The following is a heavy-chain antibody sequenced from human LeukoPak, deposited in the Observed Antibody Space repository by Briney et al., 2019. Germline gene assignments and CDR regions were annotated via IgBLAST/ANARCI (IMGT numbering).Heavy chain of an antibody. V-gene: IGHV3-23*01. CDR2: ISGSGGST. CDR3: AKDHRDYYYYYMDV. J-gene: IGHJ6*03. CDR1: GFTFSSYA. Sequence: GGSLRLSCAASGFTFSSYAISWVRQAPGKGLEWVSAISGSGGSTYYADSVKGRFTISRDNSKNTLYLQMNSLRAEDTAVYYCAKDHRDYYYYYMDVWGKGTTVTVSS. D-gene: IGHD1-14*01.